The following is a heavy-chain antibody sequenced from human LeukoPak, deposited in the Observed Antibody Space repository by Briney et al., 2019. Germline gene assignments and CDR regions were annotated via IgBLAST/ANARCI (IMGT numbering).Heavy chain of an antibody. CDR1: GGSINDYY. J-gene: IGHJ5*02. CDR3: ARGHIMGATRTFDP. Sequence: SETLSLTCTVSGGSINDYYWSWIRQPPGKGLEWIGYVYYTGSTNYNPSLKSRVTISVDTSKNQFSPKLSSVTAADTAVYYCARGHIMGATRTFDPWGQGTLVTVSS. V-gene: IGHV4-59*01. CDR2: VYYTGST. D-gene: IGHD1-26*01.